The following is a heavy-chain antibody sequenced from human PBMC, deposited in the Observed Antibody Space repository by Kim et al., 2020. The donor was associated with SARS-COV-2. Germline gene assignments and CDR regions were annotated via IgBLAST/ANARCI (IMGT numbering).Heavy chain of an antibody. V-gene: IGHV3-30*04. CDR1: GFTLSSYA. D-gene: IGHD4-17*01. Sequence: GGSLRLSCAASGFTLSSYAMHWVRQAPGKGLEWVAVISYDGSNKYYTDSVKGRFTISRDISKNTLYLQMNSLRAEDTAVYYCARDIDYGASEPDFWGQGSLVTVSS. CDR2: ISYDGSNK. CDR3: ARDIDYGASEPDF. J-gene: IGHJ4*02.